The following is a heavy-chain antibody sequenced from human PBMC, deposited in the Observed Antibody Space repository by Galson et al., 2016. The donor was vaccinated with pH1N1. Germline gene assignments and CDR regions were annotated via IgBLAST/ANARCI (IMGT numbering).Heavy chain of an antibody. Sequence: LRLSCAASDFAFSTFWMAWVRQAPGNGLEWVALINGDGSQKYYVDSMKGRFTISRDNTKKSLYLQINNLRAEDTALYYCVRDPGWGGLDYWGQGALVIVSS. D-gene: IGHD3-10*01. CDR2: INGDGSQK. CDR3: VRDPGWGGLDY. J-gene: IGHJ4*02. CDR1: DFAFSTFW. V-gene: IGHV3-7*01.